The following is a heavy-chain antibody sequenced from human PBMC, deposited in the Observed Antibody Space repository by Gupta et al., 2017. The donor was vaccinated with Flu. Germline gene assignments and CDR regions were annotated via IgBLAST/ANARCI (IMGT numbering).Heavy chain of an antibody. J-gene: IGHJ4*02. V-gene: IGHV1-2*06. D-gene: IGHD3-16*01. Sequence: WVRQAPGQGLEWMGRINPNSGGTNYAQKFQGRVTMTRDTSISTAYMELSRLRSDDTAVYYCARARGSQSFDYWGQGTLVTVSS. CDR3: ARARGSQSFDY. CDR2: INPNSGGT.